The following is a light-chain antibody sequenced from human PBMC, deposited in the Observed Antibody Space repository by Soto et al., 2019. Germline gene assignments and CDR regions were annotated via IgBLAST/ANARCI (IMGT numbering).Light chain of an antibody. J-gene: IGLJ7*01. V-gene: IGLV2-11*01. CDR3: CSFAGSNRV. CDR2: NVS. CDR1: SSDVGAYNY. Sequence: QSALTQPRSVSGSPGQSVTISCAGTSSDVGAYNYVSWYQQHPGKAPKLMLYNVSERPSGVPDRFSGSKSGSTASLTISGLQAEDEADYYCCSFAGSNRVFGGGTQLTVL.